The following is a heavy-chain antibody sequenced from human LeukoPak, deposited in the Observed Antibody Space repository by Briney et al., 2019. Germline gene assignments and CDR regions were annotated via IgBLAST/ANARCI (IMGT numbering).Heavy chain of an antibody. CDR1: GGSISSYY. V-gene: IGHV4-59*08. CDR2: IYYIGST. D-gene: IGHD3-3*01. CDR3: ARRSGSDFWSGYHYYYYMDV. J-gene: IGHJ6*03. Sequence: SETLSPTCTVSGGSISSYYWSWIRQPPGKGLEWIGYIYYIGSTNYNPSLKSRVTISVDTSENQFSLKLSSVTAADTAVYYCARRSGSDFWSGYHYYYYMDVWGKGTTVTVSS.